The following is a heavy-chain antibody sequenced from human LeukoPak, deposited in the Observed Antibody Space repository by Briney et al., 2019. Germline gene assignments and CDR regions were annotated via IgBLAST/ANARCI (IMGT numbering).Heavy chain of an antibody. J-gene: IGHJ4*02. CDR3: ARLRLGSSWGDY. D-gene: IGHD6-13*01. Sequence: GGSLRLSCAASGFTFSSYGMHWVRQAPGKGLEWVAFIRYDGSNKYYADSVKGRFTISRDNAKNSLYLQMNSLRAEDTAVYYCARLRLGSSWGDYWGQGTLVTVSS. CDR2: IRYDGSNK. V-gene: IGHV3-30*02. CDR1: GFTFSSYG.